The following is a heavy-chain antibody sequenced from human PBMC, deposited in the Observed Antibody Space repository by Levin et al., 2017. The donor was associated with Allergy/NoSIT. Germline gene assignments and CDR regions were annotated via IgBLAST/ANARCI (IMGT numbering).Heavy chain of an antibody. Sequence: SETLSLTCAVYGGSFSGYYWSWIRQPPGKGLEWIGEINHSGSTNYNPSLKSRVTISVDTSKNQFSLKLSSVTAADTAVYYCARGWSGYDTYYYYGMDVWGQGTTVTVSS. CDR3: ARGWSGYDTYYYYGMDV. CDR1: GGSFSGYY. D-gene: IGHD5-12*01. V-gene: IGHV4-34*01. CDR2: INHSGST. J-gene: IGHJ6*02.